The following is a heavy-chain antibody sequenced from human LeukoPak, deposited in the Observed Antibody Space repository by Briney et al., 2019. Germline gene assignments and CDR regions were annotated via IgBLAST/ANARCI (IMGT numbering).Heavy chain of an antibody. V-gene: IGHV3-23*01. CDR2: ISGSGGTT. CDR3: AKDGDQVTVTKLDY. CDR1: GFTFSSHV. D-gene: IGHD4-17*01. Sequence: GGSLRLSCAVSGFTFSSHVMSWVRQAPGKGLEWVSGISGSGGTTYYADSVKGRFTISRDNSKNTVYLEMNSLRAEDTAVYYCAKDGDQVTVTKLDYWGQGTLVTVSS. J-gene: IGHJ4*02.